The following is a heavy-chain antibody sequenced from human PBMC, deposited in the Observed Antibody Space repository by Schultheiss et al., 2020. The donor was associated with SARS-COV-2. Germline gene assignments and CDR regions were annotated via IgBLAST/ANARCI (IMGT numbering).Heavy chain of an antibody. V-gene: IGHV3-23*01. Sequence: GGSLRLSFAASGLTFSSYGMHWVRQAPGKGLEWVSSIRGSGVSTYYADSVKGRFTISRDNSKNTLYLQMNSLRAEDTAVYYCARDRAGYYYYMDVWGKGTTVTVSS. CDR3: ARDRAGYYYYMDV. CDR2: IRGSGVST. J-gene: IGHJ6*03. CDR1: GLTFSSYG.